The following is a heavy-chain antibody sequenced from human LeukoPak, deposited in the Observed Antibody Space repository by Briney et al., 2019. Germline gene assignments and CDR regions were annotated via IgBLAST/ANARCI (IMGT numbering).Heavy chain of an antibody. D-gene: IGHD3-10*01. CDR1: GHSISSTNW. CDR3: AREGSGSHYNTH. V-gene: IGHV4-4*02. Sequence: PSETLSLTCDVSGHSISSTNWWNWVRQSPGKGLEWIGEIFHSGNTNYNPSLKSRVTISVDTSKNQFSLKLSSVTAADTAVYYCAREGSGSHYNTHWGQGTLATVSS. CDR2: IFHSGNT. J-gene: IGHJ4*02.